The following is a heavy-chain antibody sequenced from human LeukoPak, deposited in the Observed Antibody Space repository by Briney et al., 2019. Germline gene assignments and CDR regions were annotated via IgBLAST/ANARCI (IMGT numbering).Heavy chain of an antibody. CDR1: GYSFTSYW. CDR2: IDPSDSYT. V-gene: IGHV5-10-1*01. CDR3: TRLTIAAAVNDY. D-gene: IGHD6-13*01. J-gene: IGHJ4*02. Sequence: GESLKISCKGSGYSFTSYWISWVRQMPGKGLEWMGRIDPSDSYTNYSTSFQGHVTISANTTITTAYLKWSSLKASNTAMYYCTRLTIAAAVNDYWGQGTLVTVSS.